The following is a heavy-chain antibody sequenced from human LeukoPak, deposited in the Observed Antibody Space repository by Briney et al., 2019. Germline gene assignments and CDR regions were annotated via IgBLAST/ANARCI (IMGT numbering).Heavy chain of an antibody. CDR2: ISYDGSKK. Sequence: GGSLRLSCAVSGFTFSSYAMHWVRQAPGKGLEWVAVISYDGSKKYYADSVKGRFTISRDNSKNTLYLQMHSLRAEDTAAYYFARDPSGWSNYFDYWGQGPLVTVSS. V-gene: IGHV3-30-3*01. J-gene: IGHJ4*02. CDR3: ARDPSGWSNYFDY. D-gene: IGHD6-19*01. CDR1: GFTFSSYA.